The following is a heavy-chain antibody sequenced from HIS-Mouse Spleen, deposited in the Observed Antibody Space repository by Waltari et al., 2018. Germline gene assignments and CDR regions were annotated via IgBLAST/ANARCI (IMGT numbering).Heavy chain of an antibody. CDR3: AREIPYSSSWYDWYFDL. V-gene: IGHV4-39*07. J-gene: IGHJ2*01. D-gene: IGHD6-13*01. Sequence: QLQLQESGPGLVKPSETLSLTCTVSGCSISSSSYYWGWIRQPPGKGLVWIGRIYYRGRTYYNPALKSRVTISVDTAKNQFSLKLCPVTAADTAVYYCAREIPYSSSWYDWYFDLWGRGTLVTVSS. CDR2: IYYRGRT. CDR1: GCSISSSSYY.